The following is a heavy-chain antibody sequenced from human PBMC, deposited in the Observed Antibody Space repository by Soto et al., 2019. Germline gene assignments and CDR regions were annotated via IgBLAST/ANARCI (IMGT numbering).Heavy chain of an antibody. Sequence: QVVLVQSGAEVKKPGDSVKVSCKSSGYKFTDYYIHWVREAPGQGPEWMGWVNPKRGDAVYAQKFQGWVTMTMDTATHTAYLEVNGLKPDDTAVYLCGRGPGLPGRYWYFDLWGRGTLVTVSS. CDR1: GYKFTDYY. J-gene: IGHJ2*01. CDR2: VNPKRGDA. D-gene: IGHD3-9*01. CDR3: GRGPGLPGRYWYFDL. V-gene: IGHV1-2*04.